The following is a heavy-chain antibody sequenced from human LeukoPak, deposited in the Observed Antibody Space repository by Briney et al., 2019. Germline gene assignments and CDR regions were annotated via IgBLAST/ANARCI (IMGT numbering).Heavy chain of an antibody. V-gene: IGHV3-30*03. CDR2: ISYDGSNK. CDR3: TREPGVDY. Sequence: GRSLRLSCAASGFTFSSYGMHWVRQAPGKGLEWVAVISYDGSNKYYADSVKGRFTISRDNSKNTLYLQMNSLRAEDTAVYYCTREPGVDYWGQGTLVTVSS. D-gene: IGHD3-3*01. CDR1: GFTFSSYG. J-gene: IGHJ4*02.